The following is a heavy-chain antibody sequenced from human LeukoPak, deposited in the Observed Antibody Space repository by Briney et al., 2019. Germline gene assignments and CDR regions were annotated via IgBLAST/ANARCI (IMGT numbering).Heavy chain of an antibody. CDR1: AYTFSSYD. V-gene: IGHV1-8*01. CDR2: MNPNSGDT. CDR3: ARKLGSCSDGSCYSLPY. Sequence: GASVKVSCKASAYTFSSYDINWVRQATGQGLEWMGWMNPNSGDTGYAQKFQGRVTMTRNTSISTAYMELSSLRSEDTAVYYCARKLGSCSDGSCYSLPYWGQGTLVTVSS. J-gene: IGHJ4*02. D-gene: IGHD2-15*01.